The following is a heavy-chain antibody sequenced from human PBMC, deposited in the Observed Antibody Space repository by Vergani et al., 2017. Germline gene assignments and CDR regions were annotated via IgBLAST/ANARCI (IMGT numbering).Heavy chain of an antibody. CDR2: IQFDGSNQ. V-gene: IGHV3-30*02. CDR1: GFTLSNYD. CDR3: AKHFRGWGIDY. J-gene: IGHJ4*02. Sequence: QVQLVASGGGVVQRGGSLRLSCATSGFTLSNYDLPWIRQGPGKGLEFVAFIQFDGSNQYYADSVKGRFTLSRDFSKNTLYLQMNSLRTDDTATYYCAKHFRGWGIDYWCQGTQVIVSS. D-gene: IGHD3-16*01.